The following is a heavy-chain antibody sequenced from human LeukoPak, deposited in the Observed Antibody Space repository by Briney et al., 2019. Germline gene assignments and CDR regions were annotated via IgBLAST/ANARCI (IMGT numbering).Heavy chain of an antibody. Sequence: LAGGSLRLSCAASGFTFEDYGMSWVRQAPGKGLEWVSGINWNGGSTGYAASVKGRFTISRDNAKNSLYLHIDSLRAEDSALYHCAKSSPYFGSGRGYYYMDVWGKGTTVTVSS. D-gene: IGHD3-10*01. V-gene: IGHV3-20*01. CDR1: GFTFEDYG. CDR3: AKSSPYFGSGRGYYYMDV. J-gene: IGHJ6*03. CDR2: INWNGGST.